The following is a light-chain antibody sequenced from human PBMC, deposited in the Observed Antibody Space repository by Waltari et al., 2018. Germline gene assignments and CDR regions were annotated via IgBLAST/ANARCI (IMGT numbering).Light chain of an antibody. Sequence: DIVMTQSPDSLAVSLGERATINCKSSQTLLHSSNNKNYLAWYQQKLGQPPNLLLYWASTRESGVPDRFSGSGSGTDFTLTISSLQAEDVAVYYCQQYYSTPFTFGQGTRLEIK. CDR3: QQYYSTPFT. CDR1: QTLLHSSNNKNY. CDR2: WAS. J-gene: IGKJ5*01. V-gene: IGKV4-1*01.